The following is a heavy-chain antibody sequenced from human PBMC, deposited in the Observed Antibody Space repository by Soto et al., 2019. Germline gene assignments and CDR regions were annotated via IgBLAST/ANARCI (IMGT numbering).Heavy chain of an antibody. J-gene: IGHJ4*02. D-gene: IGHD6-19*01. CDR1: GGTFSSYA. CDR3: ASSSRQKGLRRYYFDY. CDR2: IIPIFGTA. V-gene: IGHV1-69*01. Sequence: QVQLVQSGAEVKKPGSSVKVSCKASGGTFSSYAISWVRQAPGQGLEWMGGIIPIFGTANYAQKFQGRVTITAAESTSTAYMELSSLRSEDTAVYYCASSSRQKGLRRYYFDYWGQGTLVTVSS.